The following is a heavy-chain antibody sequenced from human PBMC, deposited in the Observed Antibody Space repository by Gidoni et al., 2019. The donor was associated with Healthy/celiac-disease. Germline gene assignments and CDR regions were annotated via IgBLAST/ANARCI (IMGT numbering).Heavy chain of an antibody. CDR3: ARENPRVAGGGDY. V-gene: IGHV3-48*03. CDR2: ISSSGSTI. J-gene: IGHJ4*02. Sequence: EVQLVESGGGLVQPGGSLRLSCAASGFTFSSYEMNWVRQAPGKGLEWVSYISSSGSTIYYADSVKGRFTISRDNAKNSLYLQMNSLRAEDTAVYYCARENPRVAGGGDYWGQGTLVTVSS. CDR1: GFTFSSYE. D-gene: IGHD6-19*01.